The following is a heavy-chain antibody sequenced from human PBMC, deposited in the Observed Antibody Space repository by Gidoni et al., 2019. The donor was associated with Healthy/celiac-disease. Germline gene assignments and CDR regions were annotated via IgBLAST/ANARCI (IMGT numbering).Heavy chain of an antibody. J-gene: IGHJ6*02. CDR3: AKVLAAAGGNYYYYGMDV. Sequence: EVQLVESGGGLVQPGRPLRLSCAPSGFTFDDYAMHWVRQAPGKGLEWVSGISWNSGSIGYADSVKGRYTRSRDDAKNSLYLQMNSLRTENAALYYCAKVLAAAGGNYYYYGMDVWGQGTTVTVSS. CDR1: GFTFDDYA. D-gene: IGHD6-13*01. V-gene: IGHV3-9*01. CDR2: ISWNSGSI.